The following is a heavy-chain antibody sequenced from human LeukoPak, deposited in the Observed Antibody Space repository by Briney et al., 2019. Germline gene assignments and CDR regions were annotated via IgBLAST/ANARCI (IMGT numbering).Heavy chain of an antibody. CDR3: TRGVAVTNSRHFDL. Sequence: ASVKVPCKASGYIFTDYYIHWVRQTPGQGLEWMGWINPNSGGTNYGQKFQGRVTMTRDTSISTTYMEVASLTSDDTAIYYCTRGVAVTNSRHFDLWGQGTLVIVSS. CDR1: GYIFTDYY. V-gene: IGHV1-2*02. J-gene: IGHJ4*02. D-gene: IGHD2-21*02. CDR2: INPNSGGT.